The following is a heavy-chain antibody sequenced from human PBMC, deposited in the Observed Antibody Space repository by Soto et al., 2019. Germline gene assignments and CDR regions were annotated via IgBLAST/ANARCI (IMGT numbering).Heavy chain of an antibody. J-gene: IGHJ6*02. CDR1: GGSISSGGYY. CDR2: IYYSGST. V-gene: IGHV4-31*03. Sequence: SETLSLTCTVSGGSISSGGYYWSWIRQHPGKGLEWIGYIYYSGSTYYNPSLKSRVTISVDTSKNQFSLRLSSVTAADTAVYYCASNIADPDTYYYGMDVWGQGTTVTVYS. CDR3: ASNIADPDTYYYGMDV. D-gene: IGHD6-13*01.